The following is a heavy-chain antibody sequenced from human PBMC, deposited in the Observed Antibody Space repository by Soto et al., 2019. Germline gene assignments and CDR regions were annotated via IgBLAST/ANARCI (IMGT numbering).Heavy chain of an antibody. D-gene: IGHD3-16*01. CDR3: ARGRYDYVWGSSMTVH. CDR2: ISSSSSYI. CDR1: GFTFSSYS. Sequence: GGSRLSCAASGFTFSSYSMNWVRQAPGKGLEWVSSISSSSSYIYYADSVKGRFTISRDNAKNSLYLQMNSLRAEDTAVYYCARGRYDYVWGSSMTVHWGQGTLVTVSS. V-gene: IGHV3-21*01. J-gene: IGHJ4*02.